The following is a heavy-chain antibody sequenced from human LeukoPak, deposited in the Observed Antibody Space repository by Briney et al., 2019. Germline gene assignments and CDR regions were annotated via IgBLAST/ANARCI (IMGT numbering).Heavy chain of an antibody. J-gene: IGHJ3*02. Sequence: PGGSLRLSCAASGFTFSSYEMNWVRQAPGKGLEWVAVISYDGSNKYYADSVKGRFTISRDNSKNTLYLQMNSLRAEDTAVYYCARGGSPGDAFDIWGQGTMVTVSS. V-gene: IGHV3-30*04. CDR2: ISYDGSNK. CDR1: GFTFSSYE. CDR3: ARGGSPGDAFDI. D-gene: IGHD6-13*01.